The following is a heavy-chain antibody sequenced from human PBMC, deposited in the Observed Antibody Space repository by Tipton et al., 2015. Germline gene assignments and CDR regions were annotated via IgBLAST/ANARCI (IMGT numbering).Heavy chain of an antibody. CDR2: INHSGST. D-gene: IGHD1-20*01. V-gene: IGHV4-34*01. CDR1: GGSFSGHY. J-gene: IGHJ3*02. CDR3: ARVPKWKDAFEI. Sequence: TLSLTCAVYGGSFSGHYWTWIRQPPGKGLERIGDINHSGSTNYNPSLMSRVTISVDTSKNQFSLNLTSVTAADTAVYYCARVPKWKDAFEIWGQGTMVSVSS.